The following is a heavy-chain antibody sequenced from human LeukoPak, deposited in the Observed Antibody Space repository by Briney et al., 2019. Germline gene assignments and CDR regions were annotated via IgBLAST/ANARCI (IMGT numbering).Heavy chain of an antibody. J-gene: IGHJ4*02. CDR3: ARGDSSGYVCDY. CDR2: ISYDGSNK. CDR1: GFTFSSYA. Sequence: GRSLRLSCAASGFTFSSYAMHWVRQAPGKGLEWVAVISYDGSNKYYADSVKGRFTISRDNAKNSLYVQMDSLRAEDTAVYYCARGDSSGYVCDYWGQGTLVTVSS. V-gene: IGHV3-30-3*01. D-gene: IGHD3-22*01.